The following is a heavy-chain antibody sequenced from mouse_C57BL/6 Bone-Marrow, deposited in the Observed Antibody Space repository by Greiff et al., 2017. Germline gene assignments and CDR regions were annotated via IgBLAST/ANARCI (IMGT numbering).Heavy chain of an antibody. CDR2: IRSKSNNYAT. Sequence: EVQLVESGGGLVQPKGSLKLSCAASGFSFNTYAMNWVRQAPGKGLEWVARIRSKSNNYATYYADSVKDRFTISRDDSESMLYLQMNNLKTEDTAMYYCVRGDQGWYFDVWGTGTTVTVSS. V-gene: IGHV10-1*01. D-gene: IGHD3-2*02. CDR1: GFSFNTYA. J-gene: IGHJ1*03. CDR3: VRGDQGWYFDV.